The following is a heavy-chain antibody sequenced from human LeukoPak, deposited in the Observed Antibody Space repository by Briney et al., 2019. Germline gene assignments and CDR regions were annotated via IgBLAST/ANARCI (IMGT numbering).Heavy chain of an antibody. J-gene: IGHJ4*02. CDR1: GGTFSSYA. CDR3: AREQRGSYDY. V-gene: IGHV1-2*04. Sequence: ASVKVSCKASGGTFSSYAISWVRQAPGQGLEWMGWINPNSGGTNYAQKFQGWVTMTRDTSISTAYMELSRLRSDDTAVYYCAREQRGSYDYWGQGTLSPSPQ. D-gene: IGHD1-26*01. CDR2: INPNSGGT.